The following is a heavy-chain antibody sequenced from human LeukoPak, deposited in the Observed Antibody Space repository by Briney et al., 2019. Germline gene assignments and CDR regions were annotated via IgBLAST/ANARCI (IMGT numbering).Heavy chain of an antibody. D-gene: IGHD2-15*01. Sequence: SETLSLTCTVSGGSISGYYWSRIRQPPGKGLEWIGYIYYSGSTNYNPSLKSRVTISVDTSKNQFSLKLSSVTAADTAVYYCARTYCSGSTCYPNRLDYWGPGTLVTVSS. CDR1: GGSISGYY. CDR3: ARTYCSGSTCYPNRLDY. J-gene: IGHJ4*02. V-gene: IGHV4-59*01. CDR2: IYYSGST.